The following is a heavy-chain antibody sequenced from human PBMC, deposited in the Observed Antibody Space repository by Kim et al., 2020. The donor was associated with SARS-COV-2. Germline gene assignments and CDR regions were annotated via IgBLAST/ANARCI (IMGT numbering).Heavy chain of an antibody. J-gene: IGHJ6*02. CDR3: ARDLVAGTYYYYYGMDV. V-gene: IGHV4-4*02. D-gene: IGHD6-19*01. Sequence: KSRVTISVDKSKNQFSLKLSSVTAADTAVYYCARDLVAGTYYYYYGMDVWGQGTTVTVSS.